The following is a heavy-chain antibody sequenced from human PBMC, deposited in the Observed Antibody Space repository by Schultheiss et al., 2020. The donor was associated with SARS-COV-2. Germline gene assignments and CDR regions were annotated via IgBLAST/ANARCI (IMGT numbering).Heavy chain of an antibody. V-gene: IGHV1-8*02. J-gene: IGHJ6*02. CDR1: GGTFSSYD. Sequence: ASVKVSCKASGGTFSSYDINWVRQATGQGLEWMGWMNPNSGNTGYAQKFQGRVTMTRNTSISTAYMELSSLRSEDTAVYYCASGYSSSWYWGGYYYYGMDVWGQGTTVTVSS. CDR3: ASGYSSSWYWGGYYYYGMDV. CDR2: MNPNSGNT. D-gene: IGHD6-13*01.